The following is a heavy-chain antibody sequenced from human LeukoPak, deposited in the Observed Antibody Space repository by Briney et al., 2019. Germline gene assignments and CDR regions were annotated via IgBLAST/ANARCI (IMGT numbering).Heavy chain of an antibody. D-gene: IGHD3-10*01. J-gene: IGHJ4*02. V-gene: IGHV4-39*07. Sequence: SETLSLTCTVSGGSLSSGSYYWGWIRQPPGKGLEWIGSIYYSGSIYFSGSSDYNPSLKSRVTISGDTSKNHFSLRLSSATAADTAVYYCARGSMVRGVIVEWGQGTLVTVSS. CDR1: GGSLSSGSYY. CDR3: ARGSMVRGVIVE. CDR2: IYFSGSS.